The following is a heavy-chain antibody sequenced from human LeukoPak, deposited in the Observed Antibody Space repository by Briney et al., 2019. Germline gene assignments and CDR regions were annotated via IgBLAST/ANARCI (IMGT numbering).Heavy chain of an antibody. CDR3: ARDLRDYGDYYFDY. Sequence: GASVKVSCKASGYTFTSYGISWVRQAPGQGLEWMGWISAYNGNTNYAQKLQGRVTMTTDTPTSTAYMELRSLRSDDTAVYYCARDLRDYGDYYFDYWGQGTLVTVSS. CDR1: GYTFTSYG. D-gene: IGHD4-17*01. V-gene: IGHV1-18*01. CDR2: ISAYNGNT. J-gene: IGHJ4*02.